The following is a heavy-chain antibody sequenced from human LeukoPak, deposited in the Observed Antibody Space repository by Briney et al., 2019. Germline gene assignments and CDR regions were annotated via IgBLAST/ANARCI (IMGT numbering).Heavy chain of an antibody. Sequence: GGSLRLSCAASEFTFSSYGMHWVRQAPGKGLEWVAVISYDESNKYYADSVKGRFTISRDNSKNTLYLQMNSLRAEDTAVYYCARGGQWLLTYDYWGQGTLVTVSS. CDR3: ARGGQWLLTYDY. D-gene: IGHD6-19*01. J-gene: IGHJ4*02. CDR1: EFTFSSYG. V-gene: IGHV3-30*03. CDR2: ISYDESNK.